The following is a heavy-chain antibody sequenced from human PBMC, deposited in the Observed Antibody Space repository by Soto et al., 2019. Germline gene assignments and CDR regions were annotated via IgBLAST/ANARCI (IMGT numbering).Heavy chain of an antibody. D-gene: IGHD6-19*01. CDR3: ARGTGPADSSGFDY. J-gene: IGHJ4*02. CDR2: ISYGGSNK. Sequence: QVQLVESGGGVVQPGRSLRLSCAASGFTFSSYAMHWVRQAPGKGLEWVAVISYGGSNKYYADSVKGRFTISRDNSKNTLYLQMNSLRAEDTAVYYCARGTGPADSSGFDYWGQGTLVTVSS. V-gene: IGHV3-30-3*01. CDR1: GFTFSSYA.